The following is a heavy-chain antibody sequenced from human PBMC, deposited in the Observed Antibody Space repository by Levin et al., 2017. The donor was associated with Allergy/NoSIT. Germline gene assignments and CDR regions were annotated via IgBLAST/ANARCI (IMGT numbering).Heavy chain of an antibody. CDR3: ARDPTSSTSCSLC. CDR1: GFTFSSYW. Sequence: GESLKISCAASGFTFSSYWMSWVRQAPGKGLEWVANIKQDGSEKYYVDSVKGRFTISRDNAKNSLYLQMNSLRAEDTAVYYCARDPTSSTSCSLCWGQGTLVTVSS. CDR2: IKQDGSEK. J-gene: IGHJ4*02. V-gene: IGHV3-7*01. D-gene: IGHD2-2*01.